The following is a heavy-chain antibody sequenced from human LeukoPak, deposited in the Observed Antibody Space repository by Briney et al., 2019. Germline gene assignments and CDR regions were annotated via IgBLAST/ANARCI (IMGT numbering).Heavy chain of an antibody. CDR1: GFTFSSYA. CDR2: ISGSGGST. D-gene: IGHD2-15*01. Sequence: GGSLRLSCAASGFTFSSYAMSWVRQAPGKGLEWVSAISGSGGSTYYADSVKGRFTISRDNSKNTLYLQMNSLRAEDTAVYYCAKGKWVPAAFSAVAGLPDYWGQGTLVTVSS. V-gene: IGHV3-23*01. J-gene: IGHJ4*02. CDR3: AKGKWVPAAFSAVAGLPDY.